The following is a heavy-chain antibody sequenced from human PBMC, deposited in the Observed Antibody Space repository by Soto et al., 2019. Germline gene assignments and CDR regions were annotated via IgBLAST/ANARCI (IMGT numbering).Heavy chain of an antibody. CDR3: ARGSCGTFCFFYFDS. D-gene: IGHD1-26*01. CDR1: AFTFTNHA. V-gene: IGHV3-30-3*01. J-gene: IGHJ4*02. CDR2: ISYDGGTK. Sequence: QVQLVESGGGVVQPGKSLRLSCAASAFTFTNHAMHWVRQAPGKGLEWVAVISYDGGTKYYADSVKGRFTISRDNSRNTLYLHMDSMRSDDAAMYYCARGSCGTFCFFYFDSWGQGTLVTVSS.